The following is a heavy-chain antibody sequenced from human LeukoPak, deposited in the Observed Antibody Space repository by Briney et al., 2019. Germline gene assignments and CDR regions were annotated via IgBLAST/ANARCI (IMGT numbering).Heavy chain of an antibody. CDR3: AKGICTSPRCLLYSDS. Sequence: GGSLRLSCTTSGFAFSNYAMSWVRQAPGKGLEWVSGMSGVSTYYADSVKGRFTISRDNSKRVLYLQMNRLRAEDTAVYFCAKGICTSPRCLLYSDSWGQGTLVTVSS. CDR1: GFAFSNYA. J-gene: IGHJ4*02. CDR2: MSGVST. D-gene: IGHD2-8*01. V-gene: IGHV3-23*01.